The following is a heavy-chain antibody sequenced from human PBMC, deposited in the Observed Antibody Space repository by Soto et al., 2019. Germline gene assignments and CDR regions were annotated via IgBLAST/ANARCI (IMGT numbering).Heavy chain of an antibody. V-gene: IGHV4-34*01. CDR3: ARGWGRISDY. D-gene: IGHD7-27*01. CDR1: GGSFSGYY. J-gene: IGHJ4*02. CDR2: INHSGST. Sequence: QVQLQQWGAGLLKPSETLSLTCAVYGGSFSGYYWSWIRQPPGKGLEWIGEINHSGSTNYNPSLKSRATISVDTSKNQFSLKLSSVTAADTAVYYWARGWGRISDYWGQGALVAVSS.